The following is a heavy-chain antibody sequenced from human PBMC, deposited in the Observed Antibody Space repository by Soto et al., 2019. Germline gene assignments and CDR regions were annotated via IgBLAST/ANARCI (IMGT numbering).Heavy chain of an antibody. D-gene: IGHD6-13*01. J-gene: IGHJ3*02. V-gene: IGHV3-74*01. CDR3: AREVYSDIEYDGFDM. CDR2: INTDGSGT. Sequence: EVQLVESGGGLVQPGGSLRLSCAASGFTLSRHWMHWVRQAPGKGLVWVSRINTDGSGTSYADSVKGRFTISRDNAKNTLYLHLNSLRAEDTAVYYCAREVYSDIEYDGFDMWGQGTMVTVSS. CDR1: GFTLSRHW.